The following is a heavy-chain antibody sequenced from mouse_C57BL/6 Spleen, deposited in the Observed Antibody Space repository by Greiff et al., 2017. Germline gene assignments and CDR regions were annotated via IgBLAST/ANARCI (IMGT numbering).Heavy chain of an antibody. J-gene: IGHJ4*01. CDR1: GFTFSSYG. CDR2: ISSGGSYT. D-gene: IGHD1-1*01. V-gene: IGHV5-6*01. Sequence: EVMLVESGGDLVKPGGSLKLSCAASGFTFSSYGMSWVRQTPDKRLEWVATISSGGSYTYYPDSVKGRFTISRDNAKNTLYLQMSSLKSEDTAMYYCARHFTTVGESAMDYWGQGTSVTVSS. CDR3: ARHFTTVGESAMDY.